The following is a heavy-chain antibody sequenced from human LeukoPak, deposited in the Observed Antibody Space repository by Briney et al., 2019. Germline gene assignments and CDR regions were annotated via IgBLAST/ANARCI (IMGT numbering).Heavy chain of an antibody. D-gene: IGHD6-13*01. CDR3: ARDRGAAAGPYYYYYGMDV. Sequence: GGSLRLSCAASGFTFSSYSMNWVRQAPGKGLEWVSSISSSSSYIYYADSVKGRFTISRDNAKNSLYLQTNSLRAEDTAVYYCARDRGAAAGPYYYYYGMDVRGQGTTVTVSS. V-gene: IGHV3-21*01. CDR1: GFTFSSYS. CDR2: ISSSSSYI. J-gene: IGHJ6*02.